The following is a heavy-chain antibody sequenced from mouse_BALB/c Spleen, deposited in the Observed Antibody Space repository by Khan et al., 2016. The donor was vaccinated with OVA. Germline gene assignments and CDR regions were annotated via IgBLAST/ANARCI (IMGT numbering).Heavy chain of an antibody. CDR2: ISNSGST. CDR3: ARGNYYGYAMDY. Sequence: EVQLQESGPGLVKPSQSLSLTCTVTGYSINSNYAWNWIRQFTGNKLEWMGYISNSGSTNYNPTLKSRISITRDTSKNQFFLQLTSVTTEDTATYYCARGNYYGYAMDYWGLGTSITVSS. V-gene: IGHV3-2*02. J-gene: IGHJ4*01. CDR1: GYSINSNYA. D-gene: IGHD1-1*01.